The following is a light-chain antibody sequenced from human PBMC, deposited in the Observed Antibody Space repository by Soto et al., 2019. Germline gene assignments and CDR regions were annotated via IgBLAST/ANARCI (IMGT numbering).Light chain of an antibody. CDR2: ASS. V-gene: IGKV1-9*01. CDR3: QHLKSYPPS. J-gene: IGKJ4*01. Sequence: DIHLTQSPSFMSASVGDRVSITCRSSQDIGLYLAWYQQKPGQAPRLLMYASSTLESGVPSRFSGRESGTEFTLTVSSLQTEDVATYYCQHLKSYPPSFGGGTKVEVK. CDR1: QDIGLY.